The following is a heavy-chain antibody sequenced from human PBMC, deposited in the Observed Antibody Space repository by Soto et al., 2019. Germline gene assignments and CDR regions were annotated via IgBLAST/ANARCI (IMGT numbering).Heavy chain of an antibody. D-gene: IGHD2-15*01. V-gene: IGHV4-59*01. CDR3: ARDTSYCSGGSCYLNDAFDI. J-gene: IGHJ3*02. CDR1: RGSLSSYY. CDR2: MYYSGNM. Sequence: SETLSLTCTVSRGSLSSYYWSWIRQPPGKGLEWMGHMYYSGNMNYNPSLKSRVSMSVDMSKKQFSLKLTSATIADTAVYYCARDTSYCSGGSCYLNDAFDICGQGTMVTVSS.